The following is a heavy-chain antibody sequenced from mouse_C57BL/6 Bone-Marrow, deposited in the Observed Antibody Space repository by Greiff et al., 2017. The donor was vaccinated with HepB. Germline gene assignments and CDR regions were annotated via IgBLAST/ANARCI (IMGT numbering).Heavy chain of an antibody. V-gene: IGHV5-17*01. Sequence: EVQRVESGGGLVKPGGSLKLSCAASGFTFSDYGMHWVRQAPEKGLEWVAYISSGSSTIYYADTVKGRFTISRDNAKNTLFLQMTSLRSEDTAMYYCASDYGSRSWYFDVWGTGTTVTVSS. J-gene: IGHJ1*03. D-gene: IGHD1-1*01. CDR3: ASDYGSRSWYFDV. CDR2: ISSGSSTI. CDR1: GFTFSDYG.